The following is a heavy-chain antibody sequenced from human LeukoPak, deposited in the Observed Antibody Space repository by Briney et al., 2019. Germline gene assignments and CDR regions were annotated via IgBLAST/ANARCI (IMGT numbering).Heavy chain of an antibody. CDR2: IIPIFGTA. Sequence: SVKVSCKASGGTFSSYAISWVRQAPGQGLEWMGGIIPIFGTANYAQKFQGSVTITADESTSTAYMELSSLRSEDTAVYYCAVGFWSGYVVWDVWGKGTTVTVSS. CDR1: GGTFSSYA. V-gene: IGHV1-69*13. J-gene: IGHJ6*04. D-gene: IGHD3-3*01. CDR3: AVGFWSGYVVWDV.